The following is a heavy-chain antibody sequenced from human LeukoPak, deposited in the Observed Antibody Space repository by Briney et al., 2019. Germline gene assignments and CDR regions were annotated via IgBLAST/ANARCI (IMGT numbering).Heavy chain of an antibody. Sequence: SETLSLTCTVSGGSISSGSYYWSWTRQPAGRGLEWIGRIYTSGSTNYNPSLKSRVTISVDTSKNQFSLKLNSVTAADTAVYYCARSVAATPHFDNWGQGTLVTVSS. D-gene: IGHD2-15*01. CDR1: GGSISSGSYY. CDR3: ARSVAATPHFDN. J-gene: IGHJ4*02. CDR2: IYTSGST. V-gene: IGHV4-61*02.